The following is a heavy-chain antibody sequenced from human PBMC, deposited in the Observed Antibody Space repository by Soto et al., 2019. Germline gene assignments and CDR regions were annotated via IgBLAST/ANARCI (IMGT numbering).Heavy chain of an antibody. CDR1: GERFTTYG. D-gene: IGHD4-17*01. CDR2: ISTYNTNT. V-gene: IGHV1-18*04. J-gene: IGHJ4*02. CDR3: ARWAGQVRDYGGPFDY. Sequence: QVQLVQSGAEVKNPGASVTVSCKASGERFTTYGISWVRQAPGQGHEWMGWISTYNTNTNYAPKFQGRLLLTTDTSTTTAHMELRRLRPDDTAVYYCARWAGQVRDYGGPFDYWGQGTLVTVSS.